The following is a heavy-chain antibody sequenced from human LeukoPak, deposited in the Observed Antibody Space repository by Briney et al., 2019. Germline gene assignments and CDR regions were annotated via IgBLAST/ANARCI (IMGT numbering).Heavy chain of an antibody. CDR1: GYTFTTFG. Sequence: ASVKVSCKASGYTFTTFGISRVRQAPGQGLEWMGWVSAYNGNTNTKYAQMLQGRVTMTTDTSTSTAYMELRSLRSDDTAVYYCVRDLGIYYDTSGVFFDYWGQGTLVTVSS. V-gene: IGHV1-18*01. CDR2: VSAYNGNT. J-gene: IGHJ4*02. CDR3: VRDLGIYYDTSGVFFDY. D-gene: IGHD3-22*01.